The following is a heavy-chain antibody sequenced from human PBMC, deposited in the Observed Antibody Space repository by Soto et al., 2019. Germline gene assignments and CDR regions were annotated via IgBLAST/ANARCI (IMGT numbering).Heavy chain of an antibody. CDR3: ARHDYSDRAFDL. D-gene: IGHD3-22*01. V-gene: IGHV4-61*08. Sequence: SETLSLTCIVSGGSVGSGAYYWSWIRQPPGNALEWIGYIQYSGDTNYNSSLKSRVTTSVDMSRNRFSLKLTSVTAADTAFYYCARHDYSDRAFDLWGQGTMVTVSS. J-gene: IGHJ3*01. CDR2: IQYSGDT. CDR1: GGSVGSGAYY.